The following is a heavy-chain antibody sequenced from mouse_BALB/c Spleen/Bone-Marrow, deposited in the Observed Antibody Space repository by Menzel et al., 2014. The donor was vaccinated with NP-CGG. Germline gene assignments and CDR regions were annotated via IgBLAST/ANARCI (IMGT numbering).Heavy chain of an antibody. D-gene: IGHD2-1*01. Sequence: EVKLMESGGGLVQPGGSLILSCATSGFTFTDYYMSWVRQPPGKALEWLGFIRNKANAYTTEYSASVKGRFTISRDNSQSILYLQMNILRAEDSATYYCARSLYPRAMDYWGQGTSVTVSS. CDR2: IRNKANAYTT. CDR1: GFTFTDYY. J-gene: IGHJ4*01. V-gene: IGHV7-3*02. CDR3: ARSLYPRAMDY.